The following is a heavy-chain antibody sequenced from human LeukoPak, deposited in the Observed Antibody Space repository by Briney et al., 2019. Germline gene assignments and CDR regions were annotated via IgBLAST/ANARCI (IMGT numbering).Heavy chain of an antibody. J-gene: IGHJ4*02. CDR2: IYYSGST. D-gene: IGHD3-10*01. CDR3: ASDFGDY. V-gene: IGHV4-59*01. CDR1: GGSISSYY. Sequence: SETLSLTCIVSGGSISSYYWSWIRQPPGKGLEWVGYIYYSGSTNYNPSLKSRVTISVDTSKNQFSLKLRSVTAADTAVYYCASDFGDYWGQGILVTVSS.